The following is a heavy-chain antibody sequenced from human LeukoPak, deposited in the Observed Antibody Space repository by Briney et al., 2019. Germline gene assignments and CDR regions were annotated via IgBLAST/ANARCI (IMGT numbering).Heavy chain of an antibody. CDR1: GFTFSSYS. D-gene: IGHD3-10*01. J-gene: IGHJ4*02. CDR3: ARDFGRYYFDY. V-gene: IGHV3-21*04. Sequence: GGSLRLSCAASGFTFSSYSMSWVRQAPGKGLEWVSSISSSSSYIYYADSVKGRFTISRDNAKNSLYLQMNSLRAEDTAVYYCARDFGRYYFDYWGQGTLVTVSS. CDR2: ISSSSSYI.